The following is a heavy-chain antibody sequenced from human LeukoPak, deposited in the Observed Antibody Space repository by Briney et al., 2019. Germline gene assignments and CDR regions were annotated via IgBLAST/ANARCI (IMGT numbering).Heavy chain of an antibody. J-gene: IGHJ4*02. CDR2: ITNSGNSK. CDR3: ARAGYCGGDCYADD. Sequence: GGSLRLSCAASEFTFSSYSMNWVRQAPGKGLEWVSYITNSGNSKSYADSVKGRFTISRDNSKNTLYLQMNSLRAEDTAVYYCARAGYCGGDCYADDWGQGTLVTVSS. V-gene: IGHV3-48*01. D-gene: IGHD2-21*02. CDR1: EFTFSSYS.